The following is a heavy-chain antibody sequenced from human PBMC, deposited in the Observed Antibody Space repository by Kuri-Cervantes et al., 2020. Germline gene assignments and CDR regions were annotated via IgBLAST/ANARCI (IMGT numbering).Heavy chain of an antibody. J-gene: IGHJ4*02. Sequence: GGSLRLSCVASGFTFSNFWMSWVRQAPGKGLESLTNIKPDGTEKYYADSVKGRFTISRDNAKNSLYLQMNSLRVDDTAVYYCARDLDRMYYYDSSGYYYSFDYWGQGTLVTVSS. CDR2: IKPDGTEK. CDR3: ARDLDRMYYYDSSGYYYSFDY. V-gene: IGHV3-7*01. D-gene: IGHD3-22*01. CDR1: GFTFSNFW.